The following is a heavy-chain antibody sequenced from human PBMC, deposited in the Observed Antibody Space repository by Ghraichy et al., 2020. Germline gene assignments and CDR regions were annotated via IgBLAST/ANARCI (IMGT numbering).Heavy chain of an antibody. CDR1: GFTFSSYA. V-gene: IGHV3-30*04. CDR2: ISYDGSNK. J-gene: IGHJ6*02. CDR3: AREIYDILTGPTDPTDYYYYYGMDV. D-gene: IGHD3-9*01. Sequence: GGSLRLSCAASGFTFSSYAMHWVRQAPGKGLEWVAVISYDGSNKYYADSVKGRFTISRDNSKNTLYLQMNSLRAEDTAVYYCAREIYDILTGPTDPTDYYYYYGMDVWGQGTTVTVSS.